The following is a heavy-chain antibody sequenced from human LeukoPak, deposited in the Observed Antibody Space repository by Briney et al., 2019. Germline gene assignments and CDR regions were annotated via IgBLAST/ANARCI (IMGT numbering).Heavy chain of an antibody. V-gene: IGHV3-23*01. CDR1: GFTFSNYA. D-gene: IGHD5-18*01. Sequence: GGSLRLSCTASGFTFSNYAMTWVRQAPGKGLEWVSAISGSGTSTYYADSVKGRFTISGDNSKNTLYLQMNSLRAEDTAVYYCARVTRFGAFDIWGQGTMVTVSS. CDR3: ARVTRFGAFDI. CDR2: ISGSGTST. J-gene: IGHJ3*02.